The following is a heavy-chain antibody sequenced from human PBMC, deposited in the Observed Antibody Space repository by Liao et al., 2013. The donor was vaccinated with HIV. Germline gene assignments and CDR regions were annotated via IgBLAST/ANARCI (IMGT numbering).Heavy chain of an antibody. CDR1: GGSISSSRYY. CDR2: IYYSGST. CDR3: AREGCGIGVVIIPGDRYFQH. V-gene: IGHV4-39*07. J-gene: IGHJ1*01. Sequence: QLQLQESGPGLVKPSETLSLTCTVSGGSISSSRYYWGWIRQPPGKGLEWIGSIYYSGSTYYNPSLKSRVTISVDTSKNQFSLKLSSVTAADTAVYYCAREGCGIGVVIIPGDRYFQHWGQGTLVTVSS. D-gene: IGHD3-3*01.